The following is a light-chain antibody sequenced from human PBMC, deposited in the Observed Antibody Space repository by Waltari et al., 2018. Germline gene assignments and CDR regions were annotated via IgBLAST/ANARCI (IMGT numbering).Light chain of an antibody. CDR2: KDS. CDR3: HSGDSSSSLMV. J-gene: IGLJ2*01. V-gene: IGLV3-25*03. Sequence: YELTQPPSVSVSQGQTARITCSGHLLANEYTYWYHQKPGQAPVFVIYKDSERPSGIPERFSGSTSGTTVTLTISGVQAEDAADYYCHSGDSSSSLMVFGGGTKLTVL. CDR1: LLANEY.